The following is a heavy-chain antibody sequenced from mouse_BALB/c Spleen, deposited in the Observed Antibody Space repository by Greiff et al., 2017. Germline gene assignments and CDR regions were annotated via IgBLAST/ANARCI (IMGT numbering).Heavy chain of an antibody. CDR3: ARNGDYYGSSCWYFDV. CDR1: GFSLTSYG. CDR2: IWSGGST. V-gene: IGHV2-4-1*01. D-gene: IGHD1-1*01. Sequence: VMLVESGPGLVQPSQSLSITCTVSGFSLTSYGVHWVRQSPGKGLEWLGVIWSGGSTDYNAAFISRLSISKDNSKSQVFFKMNSLQADDTAIYYCARNGDYYGSSCWYFDVWGAGTTVTVSS. J-gene: IGHJ1*01.